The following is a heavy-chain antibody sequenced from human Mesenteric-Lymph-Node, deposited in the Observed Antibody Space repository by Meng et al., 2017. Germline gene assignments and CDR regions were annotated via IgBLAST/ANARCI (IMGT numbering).Heavy chain of an antibody. CDR1: GGSTTSTSYY. CDR2: IGYSGTI. Sequence: HLQESGPGLVKPSETLSLPCTVPGGSTTSTSYYWDWIRQSPAKGLEWIGTIGYSGTIVYNPSLSSRVTMTLDTSKNQFSLKLSSVTAPDTAVYYCARRVHDGSGHHYFDYWGQGTLVTVSS. D-gene: IGHD3-22*01. J-gene: IGHJ4*02. V-gene: IGHV4-39*01. CDR3: ARRVHDGSGHHYFDY.